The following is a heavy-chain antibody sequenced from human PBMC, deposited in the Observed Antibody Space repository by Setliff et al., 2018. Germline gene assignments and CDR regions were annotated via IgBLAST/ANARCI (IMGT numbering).Heavy chain of an antibody. CDR3: ARDGSAFFYQN. CDR1: DYTFLSYG. Sequence: ASVKVSCKAVDYTFLSYGLSWVRQAPGQGFEWLGWINPNRDDTKYAQKFQHRILMAKDTSLNTVYVELSSLRSDDTATYYCARDGSAFFYQNWGQGSLVTVSS. CDR2: INPNRDDT. V-gene: IGHV1-8*01. J-gene: IGHJ4*02. D-gene: IGHD1-26*01.